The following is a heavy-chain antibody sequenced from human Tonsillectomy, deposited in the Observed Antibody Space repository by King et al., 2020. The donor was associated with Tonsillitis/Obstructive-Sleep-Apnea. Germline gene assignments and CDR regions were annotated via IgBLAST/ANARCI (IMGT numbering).Heavy chain of an antibody. J-gene: IGHJ6*03. Sequence: TLKESGPTLVKPTQTLTLTCTFSGVSLKTGGVGVGWIRQPPGNTLEWLARLYWDDDKRYSPSLKNRLTITQDTSKNQVVLTMTNIDPVDTATYYWAHNRYWYYMDVWGKGTTVTVPS. CDR3: AHNRYWYYMDV. CDR2: LYWDDDK. V-gene: IGHV2-5*02. CDR1: GVSLKTGGVG. D-gene: IGHD2-8*02.